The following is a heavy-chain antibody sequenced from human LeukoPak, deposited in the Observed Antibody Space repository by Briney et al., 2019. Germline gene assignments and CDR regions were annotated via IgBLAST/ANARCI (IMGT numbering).Heavy chain of an antibody. D-gene: IGHD3-22*01. Sequence: SVKVSCKASGGTFSSYAISWVRQAPGQGLEWMGGFDPEDGETIYAQKFQGRVTMTEDTSTDTAYMELSSLRSEDTAVYYCARDYSSYYYDSSGSYYLSDAFDIWGQGAMVTVSS. CDR2: FDPEDGET. V-gene: IGHV1-24*01. CDR1: GGTFSSYA. J-gene: IGHJ3*02. CDR3: ARDYSSYYYDSSGSYYLSDAFDI.